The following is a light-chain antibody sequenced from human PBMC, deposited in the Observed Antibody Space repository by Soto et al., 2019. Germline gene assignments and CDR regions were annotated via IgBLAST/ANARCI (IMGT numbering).Light chain of an antibody. J-gene: IGKJ4*01. CDR3: QQYGTSPLT. CDR2: GAS. V-gene: IGKV3-20*01. Sequence: EIVLTQSPGTLSLSPGDRATLSCRASQSVSNNYLAWYQQKPCQAPRLLIYGASSRATGVPDRFSGSGSGTDFTLTISRLEPEDFAVYYCQQYGTSPLTFGGGAKVEIK. CDR1: QSVSNNY.